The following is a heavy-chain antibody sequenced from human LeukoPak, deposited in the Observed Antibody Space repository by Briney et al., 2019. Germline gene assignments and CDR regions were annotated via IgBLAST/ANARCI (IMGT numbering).Heavy chain of an antibody. CDR1: GGSISSGDYY. J-gene: IGHJ4*02. CDR3: ARDLRYRGYKPPAYYFDY. V-gene: IGHV4-30-4*08. D-gene: IGHD5-12*01. Sequence: SSETLSLTCTVSGGSISSGDYYWSWIRQPPGKGLEWIVYIYYSGSTYYNPSLKSRVTISVDTSKNQFSLKLSSVTAADTAVYYCARDLRYRGYKPPAYYFDYWGQGTLVTVSS. CDR2: IYYSGST.